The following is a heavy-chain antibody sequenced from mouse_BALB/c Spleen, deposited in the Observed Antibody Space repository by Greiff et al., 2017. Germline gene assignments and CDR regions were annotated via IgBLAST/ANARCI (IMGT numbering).Heavy chain of an antibody. D-gene: IGHD2-1*01. CDR2: ISSGGGST. Sequence: DVMLVESGGGLVKPGGSLKLSCAASGFAFSSYDMSWVRQTPEKRLEWVAYISSGGGSTYYPDTVKGRFTISRDNAKNTLYLQMSSLKSEDTAMYYCARHGGNYYLDYWGQGTTLTVSS. CDR3: ARHGGNYYLDY. V-gene: IGHV5-12-1*01. J-gene: IGHJ2*01. CDR1: GFAFSSYD.